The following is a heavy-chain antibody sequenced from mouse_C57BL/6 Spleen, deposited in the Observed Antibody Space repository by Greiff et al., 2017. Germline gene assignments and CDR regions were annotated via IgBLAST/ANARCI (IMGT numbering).Heavy chain of an antibody. D-gene: IGHD2-4*01. CDR1: GYAFRSSW. CDR3: ARSEDDYDGGSDWYFDV. V-gene: IGHV1-82*01. CDR2: IYPGDGAT. J-gene: IGHJ1*03. Sequence: VKLVESGPELVKPGASVKISCKASGYAFRSSWMNWVKQRPGKGLEWIGRIYPGDGATNYNAKFKGKATLTADKSSSTAYMQLSSLTSEDAAVYFCARSEDDYDGGSDWYFDVWGTGTTVTVSS.